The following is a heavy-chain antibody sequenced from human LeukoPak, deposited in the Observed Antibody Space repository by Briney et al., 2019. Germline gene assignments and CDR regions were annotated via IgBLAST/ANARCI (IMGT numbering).Heavy chain of an antibody. Sequence: PSETLSLTCTVSGGSISSSSYYWGWICQPPGKGLEWIGSIYYSGSTYYNPSLKSRVTISIDTSKNQFSLKLSSVTAADTAVYYCARDSPYCSGGSCYSNWFDPWGQGTLVTVSS. D-gene: IGHD2-15*01. V-gene: IGHV4-39*07. CDR3: ARDSPYCSGGSCYSNWFDP. CDR2: IYYSGST. CDR1: GGSISSSSYY. J-gene: IGHJ5*02.